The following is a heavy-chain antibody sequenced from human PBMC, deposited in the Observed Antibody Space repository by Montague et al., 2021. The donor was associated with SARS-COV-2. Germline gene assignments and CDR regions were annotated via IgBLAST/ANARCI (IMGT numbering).Heavy chain of an antibody. Sequence: SLRLSCAASGFTFSTFWMTWVRQVPGKGLEWVANIKQDGSEKYYVDSVKGRFTISRDNAKNSLYLQLDSLRAEDTAVYYCARGYESSGYQYWSQGTLVTVSS. D-gene: IGHD3-22*01. CDR3: ARGYESSGYQY. CDR1: GFTFSTFW. V-gene: IGHV3-7*05. CDR2: IKQDGSEK. J-gene: IGHJ4*02.